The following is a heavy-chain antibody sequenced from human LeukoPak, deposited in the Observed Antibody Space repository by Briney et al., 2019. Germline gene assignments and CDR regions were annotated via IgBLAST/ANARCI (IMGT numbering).Heavy chain of an antibody. CDR3: AKQEGALIENWCFDH. J-gene: IGHJ4*02. CDR1: GFTFSDFA. Sequence: PGGSLRLSCAASGFTFSDFAMSWVRLAPGKGLEWVSSIEKNAGGAYYADSVKGRFTVSRDNSKNTLYLQMSGLRVEDTALYYCAKQEGALIENWCFDHWGLGTLVTVSS. D-gene: IGHD1-26*01. V-gene: IGHV3-23*01. CDR2: IEKNAGGA.